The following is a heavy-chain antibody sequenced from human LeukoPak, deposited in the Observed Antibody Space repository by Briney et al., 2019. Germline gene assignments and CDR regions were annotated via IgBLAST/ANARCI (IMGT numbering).Heavy chain of an antibody. V-gene: IGHV4-38-2*02. CDR1: GYSINSGYY. D-gene: IGHD5-18*01. CDR3: VRDTARSNYYDS. J-gene: IGHJ4*02. Sequence: SETLSLTCTVSGYSINSGYYWGWIRQPPGKGLEWIGSMFHTGTTHYNPSLQSRVTISIDTSRNFFSLKLASVTAADTAVYYCVRDTARSNYYDSWGQGIQVIVSS. CDR2: MFHTGTT.